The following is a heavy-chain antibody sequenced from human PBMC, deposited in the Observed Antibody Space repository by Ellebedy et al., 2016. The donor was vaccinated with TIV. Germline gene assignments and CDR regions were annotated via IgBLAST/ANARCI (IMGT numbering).Heavy chain of an antibody. V-gene: IGHV3-30*18. D-gene: IGHD2-8*02. CDR2: ISYDGSNK. CDR3: AKGLGAYATAPDY. J-gene: IGHJ4*02. CDR1: GFTFSSYG. Sequence: PGGSLRLSCAASGFTFSSYGMHWVRQAPGKGLEWVAVISYDGSNKYYADSVKGRFTISRDNSKNTLYLQMDSLRVEDTAVYYCAKGLGAYATAPDYWGQGTLVTVSS.